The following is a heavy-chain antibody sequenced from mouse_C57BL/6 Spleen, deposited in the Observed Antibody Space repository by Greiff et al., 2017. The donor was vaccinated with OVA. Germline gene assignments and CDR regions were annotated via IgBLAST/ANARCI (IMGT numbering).Heavy chain of an antibody. D-gene: IGHD3-2*02. V-gene: IGHV1-52*01. CDR1: GYTFTSYW. CDR3: ARSDSSGYWFAY. Sequence: QVQLQQPGAELVRPGSSVKLSCKASGYTFTSYWMHWVKQRPIQGLEWIGNIDPSDSETHYNQKFKDKATLTVDKSSSTAYMQLSSLTSEDSAVYSCARSDSSGYWFAYWGQGTLVTVSA. CDR2: IDPSDSET. J-gene: IGHJ3*01.